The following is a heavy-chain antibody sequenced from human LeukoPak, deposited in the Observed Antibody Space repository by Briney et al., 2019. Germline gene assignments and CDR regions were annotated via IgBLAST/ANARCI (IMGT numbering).Heavy chain of an antibody. D-gene: IGHD2-2*01. J-gene: IGHJ4*02. CDR1: GFTFSTYG. Sequence: GGSLRLSCAASGFTFSTYGMHWVRQAPGKGLEWVAFIWYDGSNKYYGDSVKGRFTISRDNSKNTVYLQMNSLRAEDTGVYYCARIRALYCSSTICPAGGYFDYWGQGTLVTVSS. CDR3: ARIRALYCSSTICPAGGYFDY. V-gene: IGHV3-33*01. CDR2: IWYDGSNK.